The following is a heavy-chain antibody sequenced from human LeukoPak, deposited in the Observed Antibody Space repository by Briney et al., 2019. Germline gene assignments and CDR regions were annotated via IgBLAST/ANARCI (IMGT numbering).Heavy chain of an antibody. J-gene: IGHJ5*02. V-gene: IGHV1-69*13. Sequence: SVKVFCKASGGTFSSYAISWVRQAPGQGLEWVGGIIPIFGTANYAQKFQGRVTITADESTSTAYMELSSLRSEDTAVYYCARDCSSISCFNRFYPWGQRNLVTVSS. CDR3: ARDCSSISCFNRFYP. CDR1: GGTFSSYA. CDR2: IIPIFGTA. D-gene: IGHD2-2*01.